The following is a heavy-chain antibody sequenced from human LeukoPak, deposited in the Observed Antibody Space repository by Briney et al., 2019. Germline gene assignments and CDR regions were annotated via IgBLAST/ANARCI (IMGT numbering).Heavy chain of an antibody. D-gene: IGHD1-1*01. CDR2: IYSGGST. V-gene: IGHV3-66*01. CDR1: GFTVSSNY. Sequence: GGSLRLSCAASGFTVSSNYMSWVRQAPGKGLEWVSVIYSGGSTYYADSVKGRFTISRDNPKNTLYLQMNSLRAEDTAVYYCARMGVQSPFDYWGQGTLVTVSS. J-gene: IGHJ4*02. CDR3: ARMGVQSPFDY.